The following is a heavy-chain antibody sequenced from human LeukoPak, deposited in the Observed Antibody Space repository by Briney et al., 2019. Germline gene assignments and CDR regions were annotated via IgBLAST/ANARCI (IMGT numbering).Heavy chain of an antibody. CDR3: ARGDGTGSYFNDN. V-gene: IGHV4-34*01. CDR1: GGSCSGYY. Sequence: PSETLSLTCAVYGGSCSGYYCGCIRQPPGKGLEWIGEINRGGDIIYNPSLKGRVTISVDTSKSQFSLKLNSVTATDTALYYCARGDGTGSYFNDNWGQGTLVTVSS. J-gene: IGHJ4*02. CDR2: INRGGDI. D-gene: IGHD3-10*01.